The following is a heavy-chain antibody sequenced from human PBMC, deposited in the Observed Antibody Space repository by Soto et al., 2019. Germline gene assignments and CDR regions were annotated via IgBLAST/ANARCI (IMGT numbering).Heavy chain of an antibody. CDR1: GGSISSSSYY. J-gene: IGHJ4*02. CDR2: IYYSGST. Sequence: SETLSLTCTVSGGSISSSSYYWGWIRQPPGKGLEWIGSIYYSGSTYYNPSLKSRVTISVDTSKNQFSLKLSSVTAADTAVYYCARQDIVLMVYANDYWGQGTLVTVPQ. CDR3: ARQDIVLMVYANDY. D-gene: IGHD2-8*01. V-gene: IGHV4-39*01.